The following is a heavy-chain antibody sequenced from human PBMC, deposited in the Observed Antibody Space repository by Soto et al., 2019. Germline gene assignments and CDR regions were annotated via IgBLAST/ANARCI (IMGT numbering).Heavy chain of an antibody. CDR2: INAGNGNT. D-gene: IGHD1-26*01. CDR3: ARAEIVGATACIYGMDV. V-gene: IGHV1-3*01. J-gene: IGHJ6*02. CDR1: GYTFTSYA. Sequence: GASVKVSCKASGYTFTSYAMHWVRQAPGQRLEWMGWINAGNGNTKYSQKFQGRVTITRDTSASTAYMELSSLRSEDTAVYYCARAEIVGATACIYGMDVWGQGTTVTVSS.